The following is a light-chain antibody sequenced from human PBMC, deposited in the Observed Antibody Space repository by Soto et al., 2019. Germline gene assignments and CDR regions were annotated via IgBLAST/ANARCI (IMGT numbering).Light chain of an antibody. CDR2: AAS. Sequence: DLQMTQSPSSLSASVGDRVTITCRASQRISSYLSWYQQKPGKAPQLLIYAASSLQGGVPSRFTGSGSGTDFTLTITSLQPEDFATYYCQQTYSSPYTFGQGTKLEIK. CDR1: QRISSY. J-gene: IGKJ2*01. CDR3: QQTYSSPYT. V-gene: IGKV1-39*01.